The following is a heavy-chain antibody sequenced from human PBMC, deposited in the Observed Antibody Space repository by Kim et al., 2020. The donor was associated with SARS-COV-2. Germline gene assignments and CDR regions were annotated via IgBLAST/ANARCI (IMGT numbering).Heavy chain of an antibody. Sequence: GGSLRLSCVASGFSFSRYVMHWVRQAPGKGLEWVAVVSFDGRSKSHGESVKGRFTISRDNSKNTLFLQMDSLRPDDTAVYYCVKIERPNAVPSGGYFDSWGQGSLVIVSS. CDR3: VKIERPNAVPSGGYFDS. CDR2: VSFDGRSK. J-gene: IGHJ4*02. V-gene: IGHV3-30*18. CDR1: GFSFSRYV. D-gene: IGHD3-10*01.